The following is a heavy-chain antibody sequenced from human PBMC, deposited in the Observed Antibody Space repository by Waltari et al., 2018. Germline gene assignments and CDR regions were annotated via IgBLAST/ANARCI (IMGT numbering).Heavy chain of an antibody. D-gene: IGHD3-10*01. CDR3: AGIRRGFWFFDL. V-gene: IGHV3-48*04. Sequence: EVQLVESGGGLVQPGGSQRLSCAASGMTFTTYSMNWVRQAPGKGLEWISYVSGDSGYIYYADSVRGRFTISRDNAQNSMYLQMNNLRADDTAVYYCAGIRRGFWFFDLWGRGTLVTVSS. CDR2: VSGDSGYI. CDR1: GMTFTTYS. J-gene: IGHJ2*01.